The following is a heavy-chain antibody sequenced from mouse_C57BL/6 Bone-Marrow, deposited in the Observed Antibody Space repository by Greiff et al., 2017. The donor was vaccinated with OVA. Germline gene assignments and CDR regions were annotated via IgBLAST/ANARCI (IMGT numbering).Heavy chain of an antibody. CDR1: GFTFSSYA. V-gene: IGHV5-9-1*02. Sequence: DVMLVESGEGLVKPGGSLKLSCAASGFTFSSYAMSWVRQTPEKRLEWVAYISSGGDYTYYADNVKGRFTLSRDNAKNTLYLQMSSLTSDDTAMYYCTRLIDAMDYWGQGTSVTVSS. CDR3: TRLIDAMDY. CDR2: ISSGGDYT. J-gene: IGHJ4*01.